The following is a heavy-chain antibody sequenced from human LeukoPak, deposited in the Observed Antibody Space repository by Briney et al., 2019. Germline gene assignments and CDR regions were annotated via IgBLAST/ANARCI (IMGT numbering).Heavy chain of an antibody. CDR2: IIPILGTA. CDR1: GGTFSSYT. J-gene: IGHJ3*02. Sequence: ASVKVSCKASGGTFSSYTISWVRQAPGQGLEWMGRIIPILGTANYAQKFQGRVTITADKSTSTAYMELSSLRSEDTAVYYCARGGSYVAFDIWGQGTMVTVSS. CDR3: ARGGSYVAFDI. D-gene: IGHD1-26*01. V-gene: IGHV1-69*08.